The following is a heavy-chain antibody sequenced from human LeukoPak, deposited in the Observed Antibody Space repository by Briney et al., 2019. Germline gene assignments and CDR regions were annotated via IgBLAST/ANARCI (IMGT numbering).Heavy chain of an antibody. CDR1: GGSISNYY. D-gene: IGHD2-2*01. V-gene: IGHV4-59*01. J-gene: IGHJ5*02. CDR2: IYYTGST. CDR3: ASVGYCSTTSCPFDP. Sequence: SETLSLTCTVSGGSISNYYWNWIRQSPGKGLEWIGYIYYTGSTNNNPSLKSRVTISVDTSKNQFSLKLSSVTAADTAVYFCASVGYCSTTSCPFDPWGQGTLVTVSS.